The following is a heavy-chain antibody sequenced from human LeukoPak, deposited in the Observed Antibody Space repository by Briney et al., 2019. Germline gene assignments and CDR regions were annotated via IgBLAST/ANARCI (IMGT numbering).Heavy chain of an antibody. J-gene: IGHJ4*02. V-gene: IGHV3-21*01. CDR2: ISSSSSYI. CDR3: AKDSPSRTATTEVPVDY. CDR1: GFTFSDYT. Sequence: GGSLRLSCAASGFTFSDYTMNWVRQAPGKGLEWVSSISSSSSYIYFANSVRGRFTIYRDNAKNSLYLQMNSLRAKDTAVYYCAKDSPSRTATTEVPVDYWGQGTLVTVSS. D-gene: IGHD5-24*01.